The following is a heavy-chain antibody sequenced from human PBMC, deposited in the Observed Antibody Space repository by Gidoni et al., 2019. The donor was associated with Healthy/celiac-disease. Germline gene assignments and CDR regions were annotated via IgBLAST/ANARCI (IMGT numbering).Heavy chain of an antibody. Sequence: QIQLVQSGAEVKKPGASVKVSCTVSGYTLTELSMPGVRQAPGKGLEWMGGFDPEDGETIYAQKFQGRVTMTEDTSTDTAYMELSSLRSEDTAVYYCATHGVPAAIEAYYYGMDVWGQGTTVTVSS. V-gene: IGHV1-24*01. CDR1: GYTLTELS. J-gene: IGHJ6*02. D-gene: IGHD2-2*02. CDR3: ATHGVPAAIEAYYYGMDV. CDR2: FDPEDGET.